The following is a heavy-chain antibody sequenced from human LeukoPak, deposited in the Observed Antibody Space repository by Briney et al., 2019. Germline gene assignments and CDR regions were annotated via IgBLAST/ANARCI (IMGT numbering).Heavy chain of an antibody. D-gene: IGHD6-13*01. CDR1: GGSFSGYY. CDR3: AKDTSSWYSPPGAFDL. Sequence: SETLSLTCAVYGGSFSGYYWSWIRQPPGKGLEWIGEINHSGSTNYNPSLKSRVTISVDTSKNQFSLKLSSVTAADTAVYYCAKDTSSWYSPPGAFDLWGQGTMVTVSS. CDR2: INHSGST. V-gene: IGHV4-34*01. J-gene: IGHJ3*01.